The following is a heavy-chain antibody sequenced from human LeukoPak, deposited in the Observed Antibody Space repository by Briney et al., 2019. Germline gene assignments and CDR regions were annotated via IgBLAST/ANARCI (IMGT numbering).Heavy chain of an antibody. D-gene: IGHD6-13*01. V-gene: IGHV4-4*07. CDR1: GGSISSYY. CDR3: ARQYSSSWAYWFDP. CDR2: IYTSGGT. Sequence: SETLSLTCTVSGGSISSYYWSWIRQPAGKGLEWIGRIYTSGGTNYNPSLKSRVTISVDTSKNQFSLRLSSVTAADTAVYYCARQYSSSWAYWFDPWGQGTLVTVSS. J-gene: IGHJ5*02.